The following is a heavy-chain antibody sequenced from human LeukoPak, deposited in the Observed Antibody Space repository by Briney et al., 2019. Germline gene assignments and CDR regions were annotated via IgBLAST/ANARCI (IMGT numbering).Heavy chain of an antibody. CDR2: INPSGGST. V-gene: IGHV1-46*01. CDR1: GYTFTSYY. Sequence: ASVKVSCKASGYTFTSYYMHWVRQAPGQGLEWMGIINPSGGSTSYAQKFQGRVTMTRDMSTSTVYMEPSSLRSEDTAVYYCARELAILTHYYGSGSPFDYWGQGTLVTVSS. D-gene: IGHD3-10*01. CDR3: ARELAILTHYYGSGSPFDY. J-gene: IGHJ4*02.